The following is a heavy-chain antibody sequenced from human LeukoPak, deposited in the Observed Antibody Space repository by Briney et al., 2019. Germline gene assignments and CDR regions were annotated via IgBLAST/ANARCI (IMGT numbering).Heavy chain of an antibody. J-gene: IGHJ3*02. V-gene: IGHV4-30-4*01. CDR2: IYYSGST. Sequence: SETLSLTCTVSGGSISSGDYYWSWIRQPPGKGLEWIGYIYYSGSTYYNPSLKSRVTMSVDTSKTQFSLKLSSVTAADTAVYYCARVLLGAFDIWGQGTMVTVSS. CDR3: ARVLLGAFDI. CDR1: GGSISSGDYY.